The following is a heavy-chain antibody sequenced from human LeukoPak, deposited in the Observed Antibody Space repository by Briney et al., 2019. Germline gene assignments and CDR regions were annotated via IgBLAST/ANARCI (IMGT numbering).Heavy chain of an antibody. Sequence: GASVKVSCKASGYTFTGYYMHWVRQAPGQGLEWMGWITPNSGGTNYAQKFQGRVTMTSDTSINTAYMELSRLRSNDTAVYYCARVYRWLHPDDAFDIWGQGTMVTVSS. CDR3: ARVYRWLHPDDAFDI. D-gene: IGHD5-12*01. CDR1: GYTFTGYY. V-gene: IGHV1-2*02. CDR2: ITPNSGGT. J-gene: IGHJ3*02.